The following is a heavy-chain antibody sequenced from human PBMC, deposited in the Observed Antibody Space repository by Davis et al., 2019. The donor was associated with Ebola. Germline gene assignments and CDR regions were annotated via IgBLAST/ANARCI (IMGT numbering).Heavy chain of an antibody. J-gene: IGHJ2*01. CDR3: ARLDSTGYYYLSRYFDL. D-gene: IGHD3-22*01. V-gene: IGHV5-51*01. Sequence: KVSCKGSGYSFTSYWIGWVRQMPGKGLEWMGIIYPGDSDARYSPSFQGQVTISADTSISTAYLQWSSLKASDTAMYYCARLDSTGYYYLSRYFDLWGRGTLVTVFS. CDR2: IYPGDSDA. CDR1: GYSFTSYW.